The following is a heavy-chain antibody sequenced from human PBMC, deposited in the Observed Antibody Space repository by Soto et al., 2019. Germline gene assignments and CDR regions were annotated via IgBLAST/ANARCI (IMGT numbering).Heavy chain of an antibody. D-gene: IGHD5-18*01. J-gene: IGHJ4*02. Sequence: EVQLVESGGGFIQPGGSLRLSCAASGFAVSNNYMTWVRQAPGKGLEWVSIIYNVGTTYYADSVKGRFTISRDNSKNTLYLHMNSLRAEDTAIYYCARDLGGNNFALYYWGQGTLVTVSS. CDR3: ARDLGGNNFALYY. CDR1: GFAVSNNY. V-gene: IGHV3-53*01. CDR2: IYNVGTT.